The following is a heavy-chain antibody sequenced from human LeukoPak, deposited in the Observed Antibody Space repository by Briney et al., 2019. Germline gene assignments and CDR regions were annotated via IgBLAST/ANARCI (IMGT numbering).Heavy chain of an antibody. CDR2: INSDGSST. CDR1: GFTFSSYW. J-gene: IGHJ6*02. V-gene: IGHV3-74*01. Sequence: SGGSLRLSCAASGFTFSSYWMHWVRQAPGKGLVWVLRINSDGSSTSYADSVKGRFTISRDNAKNTLYLQMNGLRAEDTAVYYCARDFDGMDVWGQGTTVTVSS. CDR3: ARDFDGMDV.